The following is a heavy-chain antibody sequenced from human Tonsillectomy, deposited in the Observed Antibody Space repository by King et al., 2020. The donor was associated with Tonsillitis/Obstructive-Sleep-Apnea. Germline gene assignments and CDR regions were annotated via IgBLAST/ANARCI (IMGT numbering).Heavy chain of an antibody. CDR3: AREKITIFGVVIIGDAFDI. J-gene: IGHJ3*02. CDR2: INPSGGST. D-gene: IGHD3-3*01. V-gene: IGHV1-46*01. CDR1: GYTFTSYY. Sequence: VQLVESGAEVKKPGASVKVSCKASGYTFTSYYMHWVRQAPGQGLEWMGIINPSGGSTSYAQKFQGRVTKTRDTSTSTVYMELSSLRSGDTAVYYCAREKITIFGVVIIGDAFDIWGQGTMVTVSS.